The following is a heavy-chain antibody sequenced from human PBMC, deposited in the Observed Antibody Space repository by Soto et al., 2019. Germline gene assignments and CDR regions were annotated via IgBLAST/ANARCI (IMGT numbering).Heavy chain of an antibody. D-gene: IGHD2-2*01. CDR3: ARDHPPYQLLPSY. V-gene: IGHV3-48*01. Sequence: GGSLRLSCAASGFTFSSYSMNWVRQAPGKGLEWVSYISSSSSTIYYADSVKGRFTISRDNAKNSLYLQMNSLRAEDTAVYYCARDHPPYQLLPSYWGQGTLVTVSS. CDR2: ISSSSSTI. J-gene: IGHJ4*02. CDR1: GFTFSSYS.